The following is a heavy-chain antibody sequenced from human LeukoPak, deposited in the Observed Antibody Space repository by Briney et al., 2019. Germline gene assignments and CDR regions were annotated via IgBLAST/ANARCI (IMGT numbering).Heavy chain of an antibody. V-gene: IGHV3-7*01. CDR1: GFTFSSYW. J-gene: IGHJ6*02. CDR3: AREPVVPGGYYYWGIGL. D-gene: IGHD2-2*01. Sequence: GGSPRLSCAASGFTFSSYWMSWVRQAPGKGLEWVANIKQDGSEKYYVDSVKGRFIISRDNAKNSLSVQMNSLRGEDTAVYYCAREPVVPGGYYYWGIGLGGQGTTVTVSS. CDR2: IKQDGSEK.